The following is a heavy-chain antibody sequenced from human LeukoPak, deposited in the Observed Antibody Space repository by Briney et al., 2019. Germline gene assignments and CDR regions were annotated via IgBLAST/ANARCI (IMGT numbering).Heavy chain of an antibody. Sequence: GGSLRLSCEASGFTFSSYEMNWVRQAPGKGLEWVSYISSSGTTIYYADSVKGRFTISRDNAKNSLYLQMNSLRAEDTAVYYCAREGAAGMKSYYYYYMDVWGKGTTVTISS. V-gene: IGHV3-48*03. CDR3: AREGAAGMKSYYYYYMDV. CDR1: GFTFSSYE. J-gene: IGHJ6*03. D-gene: IGHD6-13*01. CDR2: ISSSGTTI.